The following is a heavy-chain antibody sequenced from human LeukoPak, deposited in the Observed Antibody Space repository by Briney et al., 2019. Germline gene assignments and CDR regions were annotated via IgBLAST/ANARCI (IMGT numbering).Heavy chain of an antibody. CDR1: GFSISSYW. D-gene: IGHD6-19*01. J-gene: IGHJ4*02. CDR3: ARDGISSGPGAD. V-gene: IGHV3-7*04. Sequence: PGGSLRLSCVVSGFSISSYWMSWVRQAPGKGVEWVAKINQDGSEKYYLDSVRGRFTISRDNAKNSLYVQMDSLRAEDTAVYYCARDGISSGPGADWGQGTLVTVSS. CDR2: INQDGSEK.